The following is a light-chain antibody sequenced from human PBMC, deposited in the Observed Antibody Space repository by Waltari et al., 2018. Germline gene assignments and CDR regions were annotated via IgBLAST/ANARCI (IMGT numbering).Light chain of an antibody. CDR1: SSDVGSYNL. CDR3: CSYAGSSTFVV. J-gene: IGLJ2*01. Sequence: QSALTQPASVSGSPGQSITISCTGTSSDVGSYNLVSWYQQHPGKAPKLMIYEGSKRPPAVSNRVSGSKSGNTASLTISWLQAEDEADYYCCSYAGSSTFVVFGGGTKLTVL. V-gene: IGLV2-23*03. CDR2: EGS.